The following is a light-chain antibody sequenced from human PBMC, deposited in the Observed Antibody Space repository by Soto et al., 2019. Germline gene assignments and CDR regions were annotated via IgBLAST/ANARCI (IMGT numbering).Light chain of an antibody. J-gene: IGLJ1*01. V-gene: IGLV2-14*03. Sequence: SSLAPPPPLSGSPGQSITLSLPWASSYVGGFDHVSWYQQHPGKVPRLLIYDVSSRPSGVSDRFSGSKSGNTASLTISGLQAEDEADYYCNSFTTTNTYVFGTGTKVTVL. CDR1: SSYVGGFDH. CDR3: NSFTTTNTYV. CDR2: DVS.